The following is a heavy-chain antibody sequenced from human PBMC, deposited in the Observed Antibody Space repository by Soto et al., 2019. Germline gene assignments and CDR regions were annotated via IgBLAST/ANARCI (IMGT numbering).Heavy chain of an antibody. CDR2: TSYDGSDK. J-gene: IGHJ1*01. CDR3: ARWGTTGGLDV. V-gene: IGHV3-30*19. CDR1: GFTFRSYV. D-gene: IGHD3-16*01. Sequence: QVHLVESGGGVVQPGTSLRVSCVGSGFTFRSYVIHWVRQPPGKGLEWVALTSYDGSDKYYDDSVSGRFTISRDNSRNTVDLQMDSLRLEDTALYYCARWGTTGGLDVWGQGTLVSVSS.